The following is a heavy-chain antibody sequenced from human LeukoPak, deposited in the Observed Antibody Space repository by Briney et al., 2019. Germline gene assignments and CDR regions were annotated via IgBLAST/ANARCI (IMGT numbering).Heavy chain of an antibody. J-gene: IGHJ4*02. Sequence: GASVKVSCKVSGYTLTDLSIHWVRLAPGKGLEWMGGFDPEDGETIYAQKFQGRVRMTEDTSTDTANMELSSLRSEDTAVYYCATGGTYYYSNTSYHTFDYWGQGTLLTVSS. CDR3: ATGGTYYYSNTSYHTFDY. V-gene: IGHV1-24*01. CDR1: GYTLTDLS. CDR2: FDPEDGET. D-gene: IGHD3-10*01.